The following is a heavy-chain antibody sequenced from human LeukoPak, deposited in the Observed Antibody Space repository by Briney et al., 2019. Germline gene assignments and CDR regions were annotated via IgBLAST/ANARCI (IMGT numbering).Heavy chain of an antibody. V-gene: IGHV1-8*01. Sequence: AASVKVSCKASGYTFTSYDINWVRQATGQGLEWMGWMNPNSGNTGYAQKFQGRVTMTRNTSISTAYMELSSLRSEDTAVYYCARSRVIAARSTNWFDPWGQGTLVTVSS. J-gene: IGHJ5*02. D-gene: IGHD6-6*01. CDR3: ARSRVIAARSTNWFDP. CDR1: GYTFTSYD. CDR2: MNPNSGNT.